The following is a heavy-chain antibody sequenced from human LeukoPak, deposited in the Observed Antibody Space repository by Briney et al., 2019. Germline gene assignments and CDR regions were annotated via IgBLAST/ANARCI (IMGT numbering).Heavy chain of an antibody. D-gene: IGHD3-22*01. CDR1: GFTFSSYS. CDR2: ISSSSSTI. Sequence: PGGSLRLSCAASGFTFSSYSMNWVRQAPGKGLEWVSYISSSSSTIYYADSVQGRFTISRDNAKNSLYLQMNSLRAEDTAVYYCAKVDDSSGYHMDDFDYWGQGTLVTVSS. V-gene: IGHV3-48*01. J-gene: IGHJ4*02. CDR3: AKVDDSSGYHMDDFDY.